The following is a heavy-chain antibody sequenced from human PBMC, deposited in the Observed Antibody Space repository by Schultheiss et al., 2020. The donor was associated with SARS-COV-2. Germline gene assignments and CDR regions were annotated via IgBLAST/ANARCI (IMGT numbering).Heavy chain of an antibody. Sequence: SQTLSLTCTVSGGSISSGGYYWSWIRQPPGKGLEWIGYIYYSGSTNYNPSLKSRVTISVDTSKNQFSLKLSSVTAADTAVYYCARGGDYVFFGMDVWGQGTTVTVSS. D-gene: IGHD4-17*01. CDR1: GGSISSGGYY. J-gene: IGHJ6*02. V-gene: IGHV4-61*08. CDR3: ARGGDYVFFGMDV. CDR2: IYYSGST.